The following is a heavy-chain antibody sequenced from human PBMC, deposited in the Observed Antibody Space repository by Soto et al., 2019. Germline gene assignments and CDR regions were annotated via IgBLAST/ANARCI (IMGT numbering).Heavy chain of an antibody. J-gene: IGHJ4*02. CDR1: GFTFSSYA. Sequence: GSLRLSCAASGFTFSSYAMSWVRQAPGKGLEWVSAISGSGGSTYYADSVKGRFTISRDNSKNTLYLQMNSLRAEDTAVYYCAKDLLLWGPGYCSGGSCYGYYFDYWGQGTLVTVSS. V-gene: IGHV3-23*01. CDR2: ISGSGGST. CDR3: AKDLLLWGPGYCSGGSCYGYYFDY. D-gene: IGHD2-15*01.